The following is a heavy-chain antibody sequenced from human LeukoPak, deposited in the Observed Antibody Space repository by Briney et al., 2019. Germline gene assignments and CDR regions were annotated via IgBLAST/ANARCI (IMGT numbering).Heavy chain of an antibody. CDR2: ISDSGGST. D-gene: IGHD6-13*01. J-gene: IGHJ4*02. CDR3: AISQLGMHY. CDR1: GFTFSSYG. V-gene: IGHV3-23*01. Sequence: GGSLRLSCAASGFTFSSYGMSWVRQAPGRGLDGVLAISDSGGSTYYADSVKGQFTISRDSSKNTLYLQMNSLRAEDTAVYYCAISQLGMHYWGQGTLVTVSS.